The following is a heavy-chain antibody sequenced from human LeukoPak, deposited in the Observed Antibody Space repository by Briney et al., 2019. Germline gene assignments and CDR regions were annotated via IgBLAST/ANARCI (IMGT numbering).Heavy chain of an antibody. CDR2: IISIFDSA. J-gene: IGHJ4*02. CDR1: GGTFSSYG. Sequence: SVKVSCKASGGTFSSYGISWVRQAPGQGLEWMGGIISIFDSANYAEKFQGRVTITADESTSTAYMELSSLRSEDSAIYYCATPHHVYNSRHFDYWGQGTLVTVSS. V-gene: IGHV1-69*13. CDR3: ATPHHVYNSRHFDY. D-gene: IGHD5-24*01.